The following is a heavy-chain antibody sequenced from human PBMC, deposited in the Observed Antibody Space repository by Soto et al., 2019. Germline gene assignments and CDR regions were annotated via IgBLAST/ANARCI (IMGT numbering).Heavy chain of an antibody. V-gene: IGHV3-23*01. J-gene: IGHJ4*02. CDR3: AKEGRIAVAGTYYFDY. Sequence: GGSLRLSCAASGFIFRRHAMSCVRQAPGERLEWVSAISGSGGSTYYADSVKGRFTISRDNSNHTLYLQMSSLRAEDTAVYYCAKEGRIAVAGTYYFDYWGQGTLVTVSS. D-gene: IGHD6-19*01. CDR1: GFIFRRHA. CDR2: ISGSGGST.